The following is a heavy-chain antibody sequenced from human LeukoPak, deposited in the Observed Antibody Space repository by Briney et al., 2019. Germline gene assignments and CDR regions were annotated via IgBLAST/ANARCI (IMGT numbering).Heavy chain of an antibody. CDR2: IYYSGTT. CDR3: ARARYVNSFYAFDI. D-gene: IGHD3-9*01. Sequence: SETLSLTCTVSGGSISSSNYYWGWIRQPPGKGLEWIGSIYYSGTTYYNPSLKSRVTISVDTSKNQFSLKLSSVTAADTAVYYCARARYVNSFYAFDIWGQGTLVTVSS. V-gene: IGHV4-39*01. J-gene: IGHJ3*02. CDR1: GGSISSSNYY.